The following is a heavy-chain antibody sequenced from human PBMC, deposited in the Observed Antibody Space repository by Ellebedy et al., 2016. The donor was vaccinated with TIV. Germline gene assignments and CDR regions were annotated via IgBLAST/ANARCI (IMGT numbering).Heavy chain of an antibody. CDR2: IYYSGST. V-gene: IGHV4-59*13. J-gene: IGHJ3*02. D-gene: IGHD1-26*01. Sequence: SETLSLTXTVSGGSISSYYWIWIRQPPGKGLEWIGYIYYSGSTNYNPSLKSRVTISVDTSKNQFSLKLNSVTAADTAMYYCARDRSGSDAFDIWGQGTMVTVSS. CDR1: GGSISSYY. CDR3: ARDRSGSDAFDI.